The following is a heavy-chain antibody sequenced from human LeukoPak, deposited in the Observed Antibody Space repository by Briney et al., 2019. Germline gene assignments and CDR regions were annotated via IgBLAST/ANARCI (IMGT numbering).Heavy chain of an antibody. D-gene: IGHD1-14*01. CDR2: INHSGST. CDR3: ASYHGFDY. V-gene: IGHV4-34*01. CDR1: GGSFSGYY. Sequence: SETLSLTCAVYGGSFSGYYWSWIRQPPGKGPEWIGEINHSGSTNYNPSLKSRVTISVDTSKNQFSLKLSPVTAADTAVYYCASYHGFDYWGQGTLVTVSS. J-gene: IGHJ4*02.